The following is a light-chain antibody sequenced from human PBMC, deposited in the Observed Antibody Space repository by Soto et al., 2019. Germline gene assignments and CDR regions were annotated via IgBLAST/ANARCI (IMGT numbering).Light chain of an antibody. V-gene: IGKV3-20*01. CDR3: QQYGASRWT. CDR1: QSVDSAY. CDR2: GAS. J-gene: IGKJ1*01. Sequence: EIVLTQSPGTLSLSPGERASLSCRASQSVDSAYLAWYQHKPGQAPRLLIFGASSRATGIPDRFSGSGSGTDFTLTISRLEPEDYAVYYCQQYGASRWTFGQGTKVEAK.